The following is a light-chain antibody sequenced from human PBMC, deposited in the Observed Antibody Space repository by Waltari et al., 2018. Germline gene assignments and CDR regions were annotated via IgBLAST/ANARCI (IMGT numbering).Light chain of an antibody. CDR1: QDISGA. V-gene: IGKV1-12*01. Sequence: EIQMTQSPSSVSASVGDRVTITCRAGQDISGALAWYQQKPGQAPIPLISAVSTLQTGVPPRFSGSGSGTDFTLTIRSLQPEDLGTYYCQQGRAFPPTFGPGTNVEIK. CDR3: QQGRAFPPT. CDR2: AVS. J-gene: IGKJ3*01.